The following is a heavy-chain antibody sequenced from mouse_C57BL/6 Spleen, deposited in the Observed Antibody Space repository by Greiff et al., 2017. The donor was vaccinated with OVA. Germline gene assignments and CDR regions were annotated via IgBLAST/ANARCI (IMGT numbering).Heavy chain of an antibody. V-gene: IGHV1-82*01. Sequence: QVQLQQSGPELVKPGASVKISCKASGYAFSSSWMNWVKQRPGKGLEWIGRIYPGDGDTNYNGKFKGKATLTVDKSSSTAYMQLSSLTSEDSAVYYCARGTSYGTPFAYWGQGTLVTVSA. CDR2: IYPGDGDT. CDR1: GYAFSSSW. J-gene: IGHJ3*01. D-gene: IGHD1-1*01. CDR3: ARGTSYGTPFAY.